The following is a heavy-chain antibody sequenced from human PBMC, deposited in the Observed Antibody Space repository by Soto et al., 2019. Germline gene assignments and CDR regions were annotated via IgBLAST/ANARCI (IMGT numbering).Heavy chain of an antibody. CDR1: GYTFPSYD. J-gene: IGHJ5*02. Sequence: ASVKVSCKASGYTFPSYDINWVRQATGQGLEWMGWMNPNSGNTGYAQKFQGRVTMTRNTSISTAYMELSRLRSDDTAVYYCARAPSFLTVGATAPPWFDPWAQGPLVTVSS. D-gene: IGHD1-26*01. CDR3: ARAPSFLTVGATAPPWFDP. V-gene: IGHV1-8*01. CDR2: MNPNSGNT.